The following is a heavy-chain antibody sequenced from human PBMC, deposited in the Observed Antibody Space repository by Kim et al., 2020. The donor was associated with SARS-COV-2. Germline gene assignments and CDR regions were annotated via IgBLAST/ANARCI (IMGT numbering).Heavy chain of an antibody. D-gene: IGHD3-16*01. CDR3: AKLGEGNFDY. CDR2: SI. Sequence: SIGYADSVKGRFTISRDNAKNSLYLQMNSLRAEDTALYYCAKLGEGNFDYWGQGTLVTVSS. V-gene: IGHV3-9*01. J-gene: IGHJ4*02.